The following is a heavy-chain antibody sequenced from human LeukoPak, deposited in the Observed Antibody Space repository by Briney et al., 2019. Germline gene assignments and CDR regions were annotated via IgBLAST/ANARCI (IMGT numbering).Heavy chain of an antibody. Sequence: GASVKVSCKASGATFSSYAISWVRQAPGQGLEWMGGIIPIFGTANYAQKFQGRVTITADKSTSTAYMELSSLRSEDTAVYYCASLLYKDPNYYYMDVWGKGTTVTVSS. J-gene: IGHJ6*03. CDR2: IIPIFGTA. D-gene: IGHD5-24*01. V-gene: IGHV1-69*06. CDR3: ASLLYKDPNYYYMDV. CDR1: GATFSSYA.